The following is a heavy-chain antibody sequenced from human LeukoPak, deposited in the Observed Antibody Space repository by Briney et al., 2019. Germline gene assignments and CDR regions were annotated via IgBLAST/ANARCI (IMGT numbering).Heavy chain of an antibody. D-gene: IGHD3-10*01. CDR3: AKGAWFGELLSHDNWFDP. CDR2: ISGSGGST. J-gene: IGHJ5*02. CDR1: GFTFSSYA. V-gene: IGHV3-23*01. Sequence: PGGSLRLSCAASGFTFSSYAMSWVRQAPGKGLEWVSAISGSGGSTYYADSVKGRFTISRDNSKNTLYLQMNSLRAENTAVYYCAKGAWFGELLSHDNWFDPWGQGTLVTVSS.